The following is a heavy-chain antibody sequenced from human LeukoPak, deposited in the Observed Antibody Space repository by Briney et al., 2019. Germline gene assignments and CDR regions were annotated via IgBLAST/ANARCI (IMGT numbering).Heavy chain of an antibody. CDR2: IYPADSDT. D-gene: IGHD3-16*01. V-gene: IGHV5-51*01. CDR1: GYTFTNYW. J-gene: IGHJ4*02. CDR3: SRKRRLRLGDFDY. Sequence: GESLKISXKGSGYTFTNYWTGWVLQMPGKGLEWMGIIYPADSDTRYSPSFQGQVTISVDKSISTAYLQWSSLKASDTAMYYCSRKRRLRLGDFDYWGQGTLVAVSS.